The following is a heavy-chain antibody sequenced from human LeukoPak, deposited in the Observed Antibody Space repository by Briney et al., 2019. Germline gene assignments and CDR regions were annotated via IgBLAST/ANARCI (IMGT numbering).Heavy chain of an antibody. CDR2: INHSGST. V-gene: IGHV4-34*01. CDR1: GFTVSSNY. J-gene: IGHJ5*02. CDR3: ARQRQYCSSTSCYLNWFDP. D-gene: IGHD2-2*01. Sequence: GSLRLSCAASGFTVSSNYMSWIRQPPGKGLEWIGEINHSGSTYYNPSLKSRVTISVDTSKNQFSLKLSSVTAADTAVYYCARQRQYCSSTSCYLNWFDPWGQGTLVTVSS.